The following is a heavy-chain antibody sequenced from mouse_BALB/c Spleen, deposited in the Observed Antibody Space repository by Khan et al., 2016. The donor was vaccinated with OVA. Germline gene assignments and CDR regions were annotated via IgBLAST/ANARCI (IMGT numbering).Heavy chain of an antibody. J-gene: IGHJ3*01. Sequence: EVELVESGGDLVKPGGSLKLSCAASGFTFSTYGMSWVRQTPDKRLEWVATVSTCGHYTYYPDTVKGRFTISRDNAKNTLYLQMSSLKSEDTAMFYCARLACYYDSEGFAYWGQGTLVTVSA. D-gene: IGHD1-1*02. CDR1: GFTFSTYG. V-gene: IGHV5-6*01. CDR3: ARLACYYDSEGFAY. CDR2: VSTCGHYT.